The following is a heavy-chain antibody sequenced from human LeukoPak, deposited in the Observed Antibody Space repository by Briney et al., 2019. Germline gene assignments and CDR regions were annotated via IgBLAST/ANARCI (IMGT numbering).Heavy chain of an antibody. V-gene: IGHV3-49*04. CDR3: TRDTIPLDSYSYGYNYGMDV. Sequence: GGSLRLSCAASGFTFSSYSMNWVRQAPGKGLEWVGFIRSKAYGGTTEYAASVKGRFTISRDDSKSIAYLQMNSLKTEDTAVYYCTRDTIPLDSYSYGYNYGMDVWGQGTTVTVSS. D-gene: IGHD5-18*01. CDR1: GFTFSSYS. J-gene: IGHJ6*02. CDR2: IRSKAYGGTT.